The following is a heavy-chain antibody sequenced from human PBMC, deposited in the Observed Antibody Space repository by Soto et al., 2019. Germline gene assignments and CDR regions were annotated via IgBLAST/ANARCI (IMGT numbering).Heavy chain of an antibody. Sequence: VQLVQSGAEVKKPGASVKISCESSGYTFVKYGISWIRQRPGQGIEWMGWINPYNGNSNYTERLQGRVTMTTDTSTNTAYMELRSLRSDDSAIYYCARGGAAPDKWGQGTLVTVSS. CDR2: INPYNGNS. V-gene: IGHV1-18*01. J-gene: IGHJ4*02. CDR1: GYTFVKYG. D-gene: IGHD6-6*01. CDR3: ARGGAAPDK.